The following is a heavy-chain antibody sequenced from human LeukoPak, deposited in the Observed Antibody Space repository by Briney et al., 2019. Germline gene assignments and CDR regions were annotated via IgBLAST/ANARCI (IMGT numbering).Heavy chain of an antibody. D-gene: IGHD3-9*01. CDR1: GGTFSSYA. Sequence: ASVKVSCKASGGTFSSYAISWVRQAPGQGLEWMGRIIPIFGTASYAQKFQGRVTITTDESTSTAYMELSSLRSEDTAVYYCAREDYDILTGYYKGFDYWGQGTLVTVSS. CDR2: IIPIFGTA. J-gene: IGHJ4*02. CDR3: AREDYDILTGYYKGFDY. V-gene: IGHV1-69*05.